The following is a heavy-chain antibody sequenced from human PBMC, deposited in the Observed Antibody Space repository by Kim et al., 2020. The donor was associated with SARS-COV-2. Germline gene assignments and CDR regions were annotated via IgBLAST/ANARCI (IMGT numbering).Heavy chain of an antibody. CDR2: INAVNGNT. CDR1: GYTFTSYA. CDR3: ARDSHPLRYSGSYGYAFDI. Sequence: ASVKVSCKASGYTFTSYAMHWVRQAPGQRLEWMGWINAVNGNTKYSQKFQGRVTFTRDTSASTAYMELSSLRSEDTAVYYCARDSHPLRYSGSYGYAFDIWGQGTMVTVSS. V-gene: IGHV1-3*01. D-gene: IGHD1-26*01. J-gene: IGHJ3*02.